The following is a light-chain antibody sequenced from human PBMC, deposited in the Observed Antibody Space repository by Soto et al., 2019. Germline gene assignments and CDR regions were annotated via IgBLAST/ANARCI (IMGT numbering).Light chain of an antibody. CDR2: DVT. J-gene: IGLJ1*01. Sequence: QSALTQPASVSGSPGQSITISCTGTSSDVGGYNYVSWYQQHPGKAPKLIIYDVTNRPSGVSNRFSGSKSGNTASLTISGIQAEDEADYYCSSYTSTSTLEVFGTGTKLTVL. CDR1: SSDVGGYNY. CDR3: SSYTSTSTLEV. V-gene: IGLV2-14*01.